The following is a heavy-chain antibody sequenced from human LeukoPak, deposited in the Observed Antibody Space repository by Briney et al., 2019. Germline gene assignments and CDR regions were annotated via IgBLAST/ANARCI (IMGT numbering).Heavy chain of an antibody. D-gene: IGHD3-10*01. Sequence: GGSLRLSCAASGFTFSSYGMNWVRQAPGKGLEWVSYISSSGSTIYYADSVQGRFTISRDNAKNSLYLQMNSLRAEDTAVYYCAREAGYYYPHWGQGTLVTVSS. CDR2: ISSSGSTI. V-gene: IGHV3-48*03. CDR3: AREAGYYYPH. CDR1: GFTFSSYG. J-gene: IGHJ4*02.